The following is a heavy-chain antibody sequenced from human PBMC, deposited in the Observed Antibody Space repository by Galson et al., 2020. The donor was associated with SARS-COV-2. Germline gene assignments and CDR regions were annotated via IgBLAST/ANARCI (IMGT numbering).Heavy chain of an antibody. CDR3: GRLGGGSYGGRVCDS. Sequence: SEPLSPPCTAPGDSITSTRSYWGWIRQPPGEALEWIVSMYYTGITYYNPSLKSRVTISGDTSRNQFSLKMRSVTAADTAVYYCGRLGGGSYGGRVCDSWGRGTLVIVSS. D-gene: IGHD5-12*01. CDR1: GDSITSTRSY. V-gene: IGHV4-39*01. J-gene: IGHJ4*02. CDR2: MYYTGIT.